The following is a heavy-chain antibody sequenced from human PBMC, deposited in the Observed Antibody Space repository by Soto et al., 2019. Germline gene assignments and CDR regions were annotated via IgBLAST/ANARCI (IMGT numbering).Heavy chain of an antibody. D-gene: IGHD6-13*01. Sequence: GASVKVSCKASGDTFTSYDINWVRQATGQGLEWMGWMNPNSGNTGYAQKFQGRVTMTRNTSISTAYMELSSLRSEDTAMYYCARLQAAAGDNDLTFDYWGQGTLVTVSS. CDR2: MNPNSGNT. CDR1: GDTFTSYD. J-gene: IGHJ4*02. V-gene: IGHV1-8*01. CDR3: ARLQAAAGDNDLTFDY.